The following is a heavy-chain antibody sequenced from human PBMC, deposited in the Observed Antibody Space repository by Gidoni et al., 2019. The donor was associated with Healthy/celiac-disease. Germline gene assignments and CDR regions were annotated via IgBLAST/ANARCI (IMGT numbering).Heavy chain of an antibody. V-gene: IGHV3-48*01. J-gene: IGHJ4*02. CDR3: ASRYCSGGSCYFY. D-gene: IGHD2-15*01. Sequence: EVQLVESGGGLVQPGGSLRLSCAASGFTFSSYSMNWVRQAPGKGLEWVSYISSSSSTIYYADSVKGRFTISRDNAKNSLYLQMNSLRAEDTAVYYCASRYCSGGSCYFYWGQGTLVTVSS. CDR2: ISSSSSTI. CDR1: GFTFSSYS.